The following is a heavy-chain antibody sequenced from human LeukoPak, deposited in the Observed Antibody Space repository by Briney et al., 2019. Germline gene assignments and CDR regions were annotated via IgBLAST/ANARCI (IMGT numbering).Heavy chain of an antibody. V-gene: IGHV3-30-3*02. J-gene: IGHJ4*02. D-gene: IGHD5-12*01. Sequence: GGSLRLSCAASGFTFSGYALHWVRQAPGKGLEWVAVISGDGNNKKYTDSVKGRFTISRDNSKNTLYLQMDSLRGDDTAVYYCAKKGGTSGSTDYFDYWGQGTLVTVSS. CDR1: GFTFSGYA. CDR3: AKKGGTSGSTDYFDY. CDR2: ISGDGNNK.